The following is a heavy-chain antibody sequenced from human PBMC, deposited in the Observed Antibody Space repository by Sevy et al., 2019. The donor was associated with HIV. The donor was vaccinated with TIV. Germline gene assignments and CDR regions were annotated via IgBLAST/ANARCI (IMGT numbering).Heavy chain of an antibody. Sequence: SQTLSLTCAISGDSVSSNSTAWNWIRQSPSRGLEWLGRTYYRSKWYNDYAVSVKSRITINPDTSMNQFSLQLNSVTPEDTAVYYCAREPYFYDSSGYYPYYSYDMDVWGQGTTVTVSS. J-gene: IGHJ6*02. V-gene: IGHV6-1*01. CDR2: TYYRSKWYN. CDR3: AREPYFYDSSGYYPYYSYDMDV. CDR1: GDSVSSNSTA. D-gene: IGHD3-22*01.